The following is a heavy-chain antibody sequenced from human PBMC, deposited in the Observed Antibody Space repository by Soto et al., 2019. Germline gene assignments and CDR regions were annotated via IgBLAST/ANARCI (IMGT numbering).Heavy chain of an antibody. V-gene: IGHV1-8*01. Sequence: ASVKVSCKASGYTFTSYDINLVRQATGQGLEWMGWMNPNSGNTGYAQKFQGRVTMTRNTSISTAYMELSSLRSEDTAVYYCARGLGNITMVRGVIVAYYYYMDVWGKGTTVTAP. J-gene: IGHJ6*03. D-gene: IGHD3-10*01. CDR1: GYTFTSYD. CDR2: MNPNSGNT. CDR3: ARGLGNITMVRGVIVAYYYYMDV.